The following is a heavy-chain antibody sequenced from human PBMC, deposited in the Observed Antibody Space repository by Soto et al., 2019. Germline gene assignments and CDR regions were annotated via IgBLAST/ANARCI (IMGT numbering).Heavy chain of an antibody. CDR3: AKDRDYSVLDY. CDR2: ISYDGSNK. Sequence: QVPLVESGGGVVQPGRSLRLSCAASGFTFSSYGMHWVRQAPGKGLEWVAVISYDGSNKYYADSVKGRFTISRDNSKNTLYLQMNSLRAEDTAVYYCAKDRDYSVLDYWGQGTLVTVSS. CDR1: GFTFSSYG. V-gene: IGHV3-30*18. J-gene: IGHJ4*02. D-gene: IGHD2-21*01.